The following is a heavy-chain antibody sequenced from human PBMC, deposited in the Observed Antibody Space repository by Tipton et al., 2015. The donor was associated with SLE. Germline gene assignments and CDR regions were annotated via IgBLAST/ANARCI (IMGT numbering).Heavy chain of an antibody. CDR1: GGSIISGGYY. Sequence: TLSLTCTVSGGSIISGGYYWSWIRQHPGKGLEWIGYIYYSGSTYYSPSLKSRVTISVATSKNQFSLKLSSVTAADTAVYYCARAYYDILTGPRGFDYWGQGTLVTVSS. CDR3: ARAYYDILTGPRGFDY. CDR2: IYYSGST. J-gene: IGHJ4*02. V-gene: IGHV4-31*03. D-gene: IGHD3-9*01.